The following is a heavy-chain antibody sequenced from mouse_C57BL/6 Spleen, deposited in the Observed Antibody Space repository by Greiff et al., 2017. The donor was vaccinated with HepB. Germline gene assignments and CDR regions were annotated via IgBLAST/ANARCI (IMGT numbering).Heavy chain of an antibody. CDR1: GFTFSDYG. D-gene: IGHD2-3*01. V-gene: IGHV5-17*01. CDR2: ISSGSSTI. J-gene: IGHJ2*01. CDR3: ARGDGYYYFDY. Sequence: EVQRVESGGGLVKPGGSLKLSCAASGFTFSDYGMHWVRQAPEKGLEWVAYISSGSSTIYYADTVKGRFTISRDNAKNTLFLQMTSLRSEDTAMYYCARGDGYYYFDYWGQGTTLTVSS.